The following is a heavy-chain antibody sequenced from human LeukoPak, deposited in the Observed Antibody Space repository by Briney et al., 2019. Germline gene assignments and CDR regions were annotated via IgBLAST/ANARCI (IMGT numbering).Heavy chain of an antibody. CDR3: ARDYDILTGPLRGDWFDP. J-gene: IGHJ5*02. V-gene: IGHV4-61*02. CDR2: IYNSGST. CDR1: GASTSSGLYY. D-gene: IGHD3-9*01. Sequence: PSETLSLTCTVSGASTSSGLYYWNWFRQPAGKGLEYIGRIYNSGSTNYNPSLKSRVTMSVDTSKNQFYLKLSSVTAADTAVYYCARDYDILTGPLRGDWFDPWGQGTLVTVSS.